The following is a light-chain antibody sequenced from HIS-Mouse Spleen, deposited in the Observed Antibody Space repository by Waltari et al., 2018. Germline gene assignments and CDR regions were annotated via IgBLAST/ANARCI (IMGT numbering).Light chain of an antibody. CDR2: DVS. V-gene: IGLV2-14*03. Sequence: QSALTQPASVSGSPGQSITISCTGTSSDVGGYNYVSWYQQHPGKAPKLMIYDVSNRPSGVSNRLSGSKSGNTASLTISGLQAEDEADYYCSSYTSSSSVVVGGGTKLTVL. CDR3: SSYTSSSSVV. CDR1: SSDVGGYNY. J-gene: IGLJ2*01.